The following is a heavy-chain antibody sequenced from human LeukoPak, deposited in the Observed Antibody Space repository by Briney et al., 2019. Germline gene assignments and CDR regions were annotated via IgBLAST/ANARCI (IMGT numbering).Heavy chain of an antibody. CDR1: GYDFTNSW. J-gene: IGHJ6*03. CDR2: IYPGDSDT. CDR3: AINNPRGYYYMDV. Sequence: GESLKISCKGSGYDFTNSWIAWVRQMPGKGLEWMGIIYPGDSDTRYSPSFQGQVTISADKSISIAYLLWSSLKASDTAMYHCAINNPRGYYYMDVWGKGTTVTVSS. D-gene: IGHD1/OR15-1a*01. V-gene: IGHV5-51*01.